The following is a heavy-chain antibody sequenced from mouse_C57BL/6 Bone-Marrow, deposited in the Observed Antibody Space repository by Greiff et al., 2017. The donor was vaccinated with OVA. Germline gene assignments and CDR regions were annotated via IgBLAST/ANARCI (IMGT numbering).Heavy chain of an antibody. CDR1: GYAFSSYW. CDR3: ARLRYYYAMDY. CDR2: IYPGDGDT. Sequence: VQLQQSGAELVKPGASVKISCKASGYAFSSYWMNWVKQRPGKGLEWIGQIYPGDGDTNYNGKFKGKATLTADKSSSTAYMQLSSLTSEDSAVYFCARLRYYYAMDYWGQGTSVTVSS. V-gene: IGHV1-80*01. J-gene: IGHJ4*01.